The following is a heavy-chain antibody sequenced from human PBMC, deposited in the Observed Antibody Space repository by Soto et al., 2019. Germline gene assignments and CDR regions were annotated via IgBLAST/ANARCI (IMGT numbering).Heavy chain of an antibody. J-gene: IGHJ4*02. CDR2: ISYDGSNK. V-gene: IGHV3-30*18. CDR1: GFTFISYG. CDR3: AKSNTPGYSNEFYFDY. D-gene: IGHD6-13*01. Sequence: PGGSLRLSCAPSGFTFISYGMHWVRQAPGKGLEWVAVISYDGSNKYYADSVKGRFTISRDNSKNTLYLQMNSLRAEDTAVYYCAKSNTPGYSNEFYFDYWGQGTLVTVSS.